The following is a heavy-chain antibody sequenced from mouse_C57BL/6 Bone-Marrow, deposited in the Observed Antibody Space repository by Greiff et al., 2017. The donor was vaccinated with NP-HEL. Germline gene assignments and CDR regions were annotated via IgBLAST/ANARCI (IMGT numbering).Heavy chain of an antibody. CDR2: ISDGGSYT. V-gene: IGHV5-4*01. CDR3: AREDGYRFAY. D-gene: IGHD2-3*01. CDR1: GFTFSSYA. J-gene: IGHJ3*01. Sequence: EVKLMESGGGLVKPGGSLKLSCAASGFTFSSYAMSWVRQTPEKRLEWVATISDGGSYTYYPDNVKGRFTISRDNAKNNLYLQMSHLKSEDTAMYYCAREDGYRFAYWGKGTLVTVSA.